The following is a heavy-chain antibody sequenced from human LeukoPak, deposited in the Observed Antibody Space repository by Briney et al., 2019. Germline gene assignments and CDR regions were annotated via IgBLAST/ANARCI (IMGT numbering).Heavy chain of an antibody. D-gene: IGHD3-10*01. CDR1: GGSISSSSYY. J-gene: IGHJ5*02. V-gene: IGHV4-39*07. CDR2: IYYSGST. CDR3: ARGRRSWFGELLQGDWFDP. Sequence: PSETLSLTCTVSGGSISSSSYYWGWIRQPPGKGLEWIGSIYYSGSTYYNPSLKSRVTISVDTSKNQFSLKLSSVTAAGTAVYYCARGRRSWFGELLQGDWFDPWGQGTLVTVSS.